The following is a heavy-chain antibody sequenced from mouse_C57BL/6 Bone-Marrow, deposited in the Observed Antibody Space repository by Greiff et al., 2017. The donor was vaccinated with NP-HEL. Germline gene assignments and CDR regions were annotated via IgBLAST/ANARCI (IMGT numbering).Heavy chain of an antibody. Sequence: QVQLQQSGAELVKPGASVKLSCKASGYTFTSYWMQWVKQRPGQGLEWIGEIDPSDSYTNYKQKFKGKATFTVDISSSTAYMPLSSLTSEDTAVYYCARESFYYYGSGFDYWGQGTTLTVSS. V-gene: IGHV1-50*01. CDR1: GYTFTSYW. D-gene: IGHD1-1*01. CDR3: ARESFYYYGSGFDY. J-gene: IGHJ2*01. CDR2: IDPSDSYT.